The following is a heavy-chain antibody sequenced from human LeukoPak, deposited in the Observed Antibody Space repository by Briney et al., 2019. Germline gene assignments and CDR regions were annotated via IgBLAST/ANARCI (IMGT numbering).Heavy chain of an antibody. V-gene: IGHV3-21*01. Sequence: GGSLRLSCAASGFTFSSYSMNWVRQAPGKGLEWVPSISSSSSYIYYADSVKGRFTISRDNAKNSLYLQMNSPRPEDTAVYYCARVGEAKVGATTGEFDYWGQGTLVTVSS. CDR2: ISSSSSYI. D-gene: IGHD1-26*01. CDR1: GFTFSSYS. J-gene: IGHJ4*02. CDR3: ARVGEAKVGATTGEFDY.